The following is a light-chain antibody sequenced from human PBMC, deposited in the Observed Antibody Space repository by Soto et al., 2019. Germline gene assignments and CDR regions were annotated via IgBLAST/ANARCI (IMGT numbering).Light chain of an antibody. J-gene: IGKJ5*01. CDR1: QDIRGA. CDR3: QQFNSYPIT. V-gene: IGKV1-13*02. CDR2: DVS. Sequence: IQMTQSPSSLSASVGDRVTITCRASQDIRGALAWYQQKPGKAPRLLIFDVSTLETRDPSRLSGGCFWTDFTLTISSLQPEDFGTYYCQQFNSYPITFGHGTRLEIK.